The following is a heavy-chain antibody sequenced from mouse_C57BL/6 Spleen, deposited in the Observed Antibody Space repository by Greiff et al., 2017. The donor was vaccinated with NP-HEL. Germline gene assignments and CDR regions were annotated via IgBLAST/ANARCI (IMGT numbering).Heavy chain of an antibody. CDR2: ISSGSSTI. J-gene: IGHJ2*01. V-gene: IGHV5-17*01. D-gene: IGHD2-2*01. CDR1: GFTFSDYG. CDR3: ARSYGYDYFDY. Sequence: EVKLVESGGGLVKPGGSLKLSCAASGFTFSDYGMHWVRQAPEKGLEWVAYISSGSSTIYYADTVKGRFTISRDNAKNTLFLQMTSLRSEDTAMYYCARSYGYDYFDYWGQGTTLTVSS.